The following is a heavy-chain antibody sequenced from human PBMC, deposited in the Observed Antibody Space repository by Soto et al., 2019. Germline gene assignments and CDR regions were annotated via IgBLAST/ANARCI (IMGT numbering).Heavy chain of an antibody. CDR3: AKDDYGDYAGFCY. D-gene: IGHD4-17*01. CDR1: GFTFNNYP. CDR2: ISGSGGGT. V-gene: IGHV3-23*01. J-gene: IGHJ4*02. Sequence: PGGSLRLSCAASGFTFNNYPMSWVRQAPGKGLEWVSVISGSGGGTYYADSVKGRFTISRDNSKNTLYLQMNRLRAEDTAVYYCAKDDYGDYAGFCYWGQGTLVTVSS.